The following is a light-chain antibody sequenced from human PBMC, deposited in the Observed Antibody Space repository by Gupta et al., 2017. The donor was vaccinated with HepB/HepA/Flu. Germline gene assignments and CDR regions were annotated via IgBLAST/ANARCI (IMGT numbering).Light chain of an antibody. CDR1: HDVGTY. V-gene: IGKV1-27*01. CDR3: QTYNSVPFT. CDR2: AAS. J-gene: IGKJ3*01. Sequence: DIQMTQSPATLSASVGDIVTITCRASHDVGTYLAWYRQKPGKVPEVLIFAASTLQSGVPSRFSVSGSGTYFTLTIINLQPDDLATYYCQTYNSVPFTFGPGTTLDLK.